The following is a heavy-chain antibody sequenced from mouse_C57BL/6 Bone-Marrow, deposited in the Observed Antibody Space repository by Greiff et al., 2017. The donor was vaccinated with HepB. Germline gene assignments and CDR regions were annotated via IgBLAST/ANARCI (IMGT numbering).Heavy chain of an antibody. CDR3: AIRVGELDV. D-gene: IGHD2-13*01. J-gene: IGHJ1*03. Sequence: QVQLQQPGAELVKPGASVKVSCKASGYTFTSYWMHWVKQEPGQGLEWIVSIHPSDSDTNYNQKFKGKATLTVDKSSSTAYMQLSSLTSEDSAVYYCAIRVGELDVWGTGTTVTVSS. V-gene: IGHV1-74*01. CDR1: GYTFTSYW. CDR2: IHPSDSDT.